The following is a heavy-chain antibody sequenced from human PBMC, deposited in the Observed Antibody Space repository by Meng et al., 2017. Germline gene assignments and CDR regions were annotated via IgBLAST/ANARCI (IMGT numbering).Heavy chain of an antibody. CDR3: ARDEDISAAGKLFGDY. CDR1: GYTFPDYW. D-gene: IGHD6-13*01. V-gene: IGHV1-2*06. CDR2: INPKSGDT. Sequence: HVQVVQSGAELKKPGASVKVSCKASGYTFPDYWLHWVRRAPGQGLEWMGRINPKSGDTHYAQRFQGRVTMTGDTSISTAYMELSGLRSDDTAMYYCARDEDISAAGKLFGDYWGQGTLVTVSS. J-gene: IGHJ4*02.